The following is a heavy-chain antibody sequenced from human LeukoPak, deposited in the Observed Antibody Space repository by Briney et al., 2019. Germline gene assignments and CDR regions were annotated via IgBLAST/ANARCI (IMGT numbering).Heavy chain of an antibody. CDR1: GFTFTNHA. J-gene: IGHJ4*02. CDR2: VTGSGSTI. Sequence: GGSLRLSCAASGFTFTNHAMAWVRRAPGKVWEWASAVTGSGSTIYDAGSVKGRFTISRDNSNNTLYLHMSSLRADDTAVYYCAKFLPISGTKSAFGYWGRGTLVTVSS. D-gene: IGHD1-26*01. V-gene: IGHV3-23*01. CDR3: AKFLPISGTKSAFGY.